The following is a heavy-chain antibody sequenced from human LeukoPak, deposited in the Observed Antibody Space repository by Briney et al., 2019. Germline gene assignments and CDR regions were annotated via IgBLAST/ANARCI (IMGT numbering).Heavy chain of an antibody. V-gene: IGHV3-74*01. Sequence: GGSLPLSCAASGFTFSSYAMSWVRPAPGKGLEWVSRINSDGSRISYADSVKGRFTISRDNAKNTLYLQMNSLRAEDTAVYYCARAGGLGIQNYYYYMDVWGKGTTVTVSS. J-gene: IGHJ6*03. CDR3: ARAGGLGIQNYYYYMDV. D-gene: IGHD7-27*01. CDR1: GFTFSSYA. CDR2: INSDGSRI.